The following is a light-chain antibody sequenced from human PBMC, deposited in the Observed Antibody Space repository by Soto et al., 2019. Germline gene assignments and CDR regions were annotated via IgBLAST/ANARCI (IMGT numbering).Light chain of an antibody. CDR2: WAS. CDR3: QQYFNTPFT. CDR1: RSILSTSNNKNY. V-gene: IGKV4-1*01. Sequence: DTVMTQSPDSLAVSLGERATINCRSSRSILSTSNNKNYLSWYQQKPGQPPKLLVYWASTRESGVPDRFSGSESGTDFTLTISSLQAEDVAVYYCQQYFNTPFTFGPGTKVEIK. J-gene: IGKJ3*01.